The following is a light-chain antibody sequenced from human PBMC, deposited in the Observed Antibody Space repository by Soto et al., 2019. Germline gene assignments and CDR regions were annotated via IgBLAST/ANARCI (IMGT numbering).Light chain of an antibody. J-gene: IGKJ1*01. V-gene: IGKV3-11*01. CDR2: DAS. CDR1: QSVSSY. CDR3: QQRSNWPPVT. Sequence: EIVLTQSPATLSLSPGERATLSCRASQSVSSYLAWYQQKPGQAPRLLIYDASNSATGIPARFSGSGSGTDFTLTISSLEPEDFAVYYWQQRSNWPPVTFGLGTKVEIK.